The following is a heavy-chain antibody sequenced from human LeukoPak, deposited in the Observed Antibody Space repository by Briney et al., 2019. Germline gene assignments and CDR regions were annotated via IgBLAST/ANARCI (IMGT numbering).Heavy chain of an antibody. V-gene: IGHV1-18*04. J-gene: IGHJ5*02. CDR2: ISAYNGNT. Sequence: ASVKVSCKASGYTFTGYYMHWVRQAPGQGLEWMGWISAYNGNTNYAQKLQGRVTMTTDTSTSTAYMELRSLRSDDTAVYYCARDGRGAGGLQGFDPWGQGTLVTVSS. D-gene: IGHD3-10*01. CDR1: GYTFTGYY. CDR3: ARDGRGAGGLQGFDP.